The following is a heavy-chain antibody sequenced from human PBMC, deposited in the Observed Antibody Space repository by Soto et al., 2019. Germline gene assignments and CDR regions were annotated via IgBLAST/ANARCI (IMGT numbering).Heavy chain of an antibody. V-gene: IGHV1-2*02. CDR1: GYTFTGYY. Sequence: PSVKVSCKASGYTFTGYYMHWVRQAPGQGLEWMGWINPNSGGTNYAQKFQGRVTMTRDTSISTAYMELSRLRSDDTAVYYCARVRPSYSSSLRRGWFDPWGQGTLVTVSS. D-gene: IGHD6-6*01. J-gene: IGHJ5*02. CDR3: ARVRPSYSSSLRRGWFDP. CDR2: INPNSGGT.